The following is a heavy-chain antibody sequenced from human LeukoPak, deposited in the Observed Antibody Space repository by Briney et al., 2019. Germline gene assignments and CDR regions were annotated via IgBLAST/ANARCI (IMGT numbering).Heavy chain of an antibody. CDR2: ISGSGGST. CDR3: ARAPNYYDTSGPKDY. D-gene: IGHD3-22*01. CDR1: GFTFSSYA. V-gene: IGHV3-23*01. J-gene: IGHJ4*02. Sequence: PGGSLRLSCAASGFTFSSYAMSWVRQAPGKGLEWVSAISGSGGSTYYADSVKGRFTISRDNSKNTLDLQMNTLTAEDTAVYHCARAPNYYDTSGPKDYWGQGTLVTVSS.